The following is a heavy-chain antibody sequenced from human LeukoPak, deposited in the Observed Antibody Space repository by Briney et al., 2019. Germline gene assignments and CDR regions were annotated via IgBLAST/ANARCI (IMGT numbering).Heavy chain of an antibody. D-gene: IGHD3-22*01. Sequence: GGSLRLSCAASGFTFSNAWMSWVRQAPGKGLEWVGRIKSKTDGGTTDYAAPVKGRFTISRDDSKNTLYLQMNSLRAEDTAVYYCARDFYINYYDSSGYYTYYFDYWGQGTLLTVSS. CDR3: ARDFYINYYDSSGYYTYYFDY. V-gene: IGHV3-15*01. J-gene: IGHJ4*02. CDR2: IKSKTDGGTT. CDR1: GFTFSNAW.